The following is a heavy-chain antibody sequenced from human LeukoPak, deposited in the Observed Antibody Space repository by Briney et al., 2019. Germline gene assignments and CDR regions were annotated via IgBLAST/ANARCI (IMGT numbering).Heavy chain of an antibody. J-gene: IGHJ3*02. CDR3: ARQGCGGDCYSASFDI. D-gene: IGHD2-21*02. V-gene: IGHV4-59*08. CDR2: IYYNGST. CDR1: GGSISSYY. Sequence: SETLSLTCTVSGGSISSYYWSWIRQPPGKGLEWIGYIYYNGSTNYNPSLKSRVTISVDTSKNQFSLKLSSVTAADTAVYYCARQGCGGDCYSASFDIWGQGTVVTVSS.